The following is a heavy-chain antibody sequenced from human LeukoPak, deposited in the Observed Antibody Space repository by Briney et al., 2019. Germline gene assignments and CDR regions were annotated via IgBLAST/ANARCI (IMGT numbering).Heavy chain of an antibody. CDR1: GGTFSSYA. D-gene: IGHD4-17*01. J-gene: IGHJ4*02. CDR2: IIPIFGTA. Sequence: SVKVSCKASGGTFSSYAISWVRQAPGQGLEWMGGIIPIFGTANYAQKFQGRVTITADESTSTAYMELSSLRSEDTAVYYCARDRGYGDYGDYFDYWGQGTLVTVSS. V-gene: IGHV1-69*13. CDR3: ARDRGYGDYGDYFDY.